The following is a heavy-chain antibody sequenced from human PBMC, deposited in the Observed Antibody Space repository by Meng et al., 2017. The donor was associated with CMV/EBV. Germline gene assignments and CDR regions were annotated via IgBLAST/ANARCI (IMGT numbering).Heavy chain of an antibody. Sequence: SVKISCKASAGTFSSYAISWVRQAPGQGLEWMGGIIPILGIANYAQKFQGRVTITADKSTSTAYMELSSLRPEDTAVYYCARDERPHQSYFDYWGQGTLVTVSS. V-gene: IGHV1-69*10. D-gene: IGHD1-1*01. CDR1: AGTFSSYA. CDR2: IIPILGIA. J-gene: IGHJ4*02. CDR3: ARDERPHQSYFDY.